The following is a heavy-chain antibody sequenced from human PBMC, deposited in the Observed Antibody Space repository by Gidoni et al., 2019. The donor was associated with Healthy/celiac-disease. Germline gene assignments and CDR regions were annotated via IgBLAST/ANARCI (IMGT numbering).Heavy chain of an antibody. J-gene: IGHJ6*02. D-gene: IGHD6-6*01. V-gene: IGHV3-73*02. Sequence: EVQLVESGGGLVQPGGSLKLSCAASGFTFSGSAMHWVRQASGKGLGLVGRIRSKANSYATAYAASVKGRFTISRDDSKNTAYLQMNSLKTEDTAVYYCTRHGTESSSPPYYYYYGMDVWGQGTTVTVSS. CDR1: GFTFSGSA. CDR2: IRSKANSYAT. CDR3: TRHGTESSSPPYYYYYGMDV.